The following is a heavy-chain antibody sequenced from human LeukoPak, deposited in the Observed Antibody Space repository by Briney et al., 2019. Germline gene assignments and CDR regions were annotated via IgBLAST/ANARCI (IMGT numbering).Heavy chain of an antibody. Sequence: SVKVSCKASGFTFTSSAVQWVRQARGQRLEWIGWIVVGSGNTNYAQKFQERGTITRDMSTSTAYMELSSLRSEDTAVYYCASPREIVVVPAAVIDAFDIWGQGTMVTVSS. CDR3: ASPREIVVVPAAVIDAFDI. D-gene: IGHD2-2*01. V-gene: IGHV1-58*01. CDR1: GFTFTSSA. J-gene: IGHJ3*02. CDR2: IVVGSGNT.